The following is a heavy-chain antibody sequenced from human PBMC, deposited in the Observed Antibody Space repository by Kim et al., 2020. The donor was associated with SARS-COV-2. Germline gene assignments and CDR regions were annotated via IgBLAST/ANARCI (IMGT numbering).Heavy chain of an antibody. V-gene: IGHV4-59*01. Sequence: SETLSLTCSVYGGSISRDYWSWIRQPRGKGLEWIGYIYYSGSTTYNPSLESRVAISVDTSKNQFSLNLRSVTAADTALYYCARDRGGLKHYMDVWGKGTAVTISS. J-gene: IGHJ6*03. D-gene: IGHD3-10*01. CDR2: IYYSGST. CDR1: GGSISRDY. CDR3: ARDRGGLKHYMDV.